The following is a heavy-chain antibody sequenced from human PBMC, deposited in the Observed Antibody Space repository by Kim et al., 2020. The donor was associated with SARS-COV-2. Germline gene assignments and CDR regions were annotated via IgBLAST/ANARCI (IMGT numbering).Heavy chain of an antibody. CDR2: ISWNSGSI. CDR3: AKDMGHGGTAREYSGYDQASSRISYYYYYYGMDV. J-gene: IGHJ6*02. D-gene: IGHD5-12*01. V-gene: IGHV3-9*01. CDR1: GFTFDDYA. Sequence: GGSLRPSCAASGFTFDDYAMHWVRQAPGKGLEWVSGISWNSGSIGYADSVKGRFTISRDNAKNSLYLQMNSLRAEDTALYYCAKDMGHGGTAREYSGYDQASSRISYYYYYYGMDVWGQGTTVTVSS.